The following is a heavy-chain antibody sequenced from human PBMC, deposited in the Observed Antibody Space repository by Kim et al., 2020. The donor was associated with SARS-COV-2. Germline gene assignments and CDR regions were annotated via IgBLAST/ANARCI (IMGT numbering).Heavy chain of an antibody. CDR1: GGSFSGYY. Sequence: SETLSLTCAVYGGSFSGYYWSWIRQPPGKGLEWIGEINHSGSTNYNPSLKSRVTISVDTSKNQFSLKLSSVTAADTAVYYCARASIAAAGTTFDYYGMDV. V-gene: IGHV4-34*01. CDR2: INHSGST. D-gene: IGHD6-13*01. CDR3: ARASIAAAGTTFDYYGMDV. J-gene: IGHJ6*01.